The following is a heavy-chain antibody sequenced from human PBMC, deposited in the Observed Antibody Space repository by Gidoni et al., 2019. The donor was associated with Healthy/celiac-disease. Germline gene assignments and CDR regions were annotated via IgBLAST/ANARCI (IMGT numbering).Heavy chain of an antibody. CDR1: GFTFSSYA. J-gene: IGHJ4*02. CDR3: AKAHKYYYDSSGYYHFPNYFDY. V-gene: IGHV3-23*01. D-gene: IGHD3-22*01. Sequence: EVQLFESGGGLVQPGGSLRLSCGASGFTFSSYAMRWVRQAPAKGLGWVSAISGSGGSTYYADSVKGRFTISRDNSKNTLYLQMNSLRAEDTAVYYCAKAHKYYYDSSGYYHFPNYFDYWGQGTLVTVSS. CDR2: ISGSGGST.